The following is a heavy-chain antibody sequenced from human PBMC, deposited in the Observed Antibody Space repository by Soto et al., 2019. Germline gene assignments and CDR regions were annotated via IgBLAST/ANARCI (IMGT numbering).Heavy chain of an antibody. CDR3: ARQRTSVVTQAYFDS. CDR2: IYYSGST. V-gene: IGHV4-39*01. CDR1: GDSINNRSYY. Sequence: SETLSLTCTVTGDSINNRSYYWGWIRQPPGKGLEWIGSIYYSGSTYNNPSLKSRVSMSVDTSKNQFSLKLRSVTAADTALYYCARQRTSVVTQAYFDSWGQGPLVTVSS. J-gene: IGHJ4*02. D-gene: IGHD2-21*02.